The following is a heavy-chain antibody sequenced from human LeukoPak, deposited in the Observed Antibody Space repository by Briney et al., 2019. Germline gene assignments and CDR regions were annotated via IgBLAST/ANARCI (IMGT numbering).Heavy chain of an antibody. V-gene: IGHV4-31*03. Sequence: SETLSLTCTVPGGSISSGGYYWSWIRQHPGKGLEWIGYIYYSGSTYYNPSLKSRVTISVDTSKNQFSLKLSSVTAADTAVYYCAGLVGRYSSGLYYYYFDYWGQGTLVTVST. J-gene: IGHJ4*02. CDR3: AGLVGRYSSGLYYYYFDY. CDR1: GGSISSGGYY. D-gene: IGHD3-22*01. CDR2: IYYSGST.